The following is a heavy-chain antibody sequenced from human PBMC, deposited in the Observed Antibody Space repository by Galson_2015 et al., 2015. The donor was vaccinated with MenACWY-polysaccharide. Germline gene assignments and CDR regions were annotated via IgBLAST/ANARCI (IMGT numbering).Heavy chain of an antibody. V-gene: IGHV4-4*07. CDR1: GGSISGYY. D-gene: IGHD1-26*01. J-gene: IGHJ4*02. CDR3: ARGVGARSRFGL. CDR2: MYTSGST. Sequence: ETLSLTCTVSGGSISGYYWTWIRQPAGRGLEWIGRMYTSGSTNSNPSLKSRLTISVDTSKNQFSLKMTSVTAADTAMYYCARGVGARSRFGLWGQGTLVTVSS.